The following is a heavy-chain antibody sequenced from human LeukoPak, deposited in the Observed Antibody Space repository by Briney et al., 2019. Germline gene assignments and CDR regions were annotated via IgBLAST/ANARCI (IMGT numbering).Heavy chain of an antibody. CDR1: GYTFSVYY. D-gene: IGHD2-21*02. CDR2: IVPSSGAT. Sequence: ASVQVSCKAFGYTFSVYYIHWLRQAPGKGLEWMGWIVPSSGATNYAQNFQGRVTMTRDASITTAYMELSSLTYDDTAIYYCARGVLLQGRGAFDIWGQGAMVTVSS. V-gene: IGHV1-2*02. CDR3: ARGVLLQGRGAFDI. J-gene: IGHJ3*02.